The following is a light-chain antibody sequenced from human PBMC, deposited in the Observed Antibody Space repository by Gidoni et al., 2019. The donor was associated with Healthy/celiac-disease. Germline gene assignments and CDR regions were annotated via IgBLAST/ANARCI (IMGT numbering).Light chain of an antibody. CDR2: EDN. Sequence: NFMLTQPHSVSESPGKTVTISCTRSSGSIASNYVQWYQQRPGSAPTTVIYEDNQRPSGVPDRFSGSIDSSSNSASLTISGLKTEDEAGYYCQSYDSSNRVFGTGTKVTVL. CDR1: SGSIASNY. CDR3: QSYDSSNRV. J-gene: IGLJ1*01. V-gene: IGLV6-57*04.